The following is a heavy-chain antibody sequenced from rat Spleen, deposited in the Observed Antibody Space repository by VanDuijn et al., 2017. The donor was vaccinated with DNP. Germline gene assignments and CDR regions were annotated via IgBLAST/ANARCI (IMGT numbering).Heavy chain of an antibody. J-gene: IGHJ3*01. CDR1: GFTFSNYG. CDR2: ITASSGTT. CDR3: ARHEEYSSYVYGFAY. V-gene: IGHV5S13*01. D-gene: IGHD1-2*01. Sequence: EVHLVESGGGLVQPGRSLKLSCAASGFTFSNYGMAWVRQAPKKGLEWVATITASSGTTYYRDSVKGRFTISRDDAKNTQYLQMDSLRSEDTATYYCARHEEYSSYVYGFAYWGQGTLVTVSS.